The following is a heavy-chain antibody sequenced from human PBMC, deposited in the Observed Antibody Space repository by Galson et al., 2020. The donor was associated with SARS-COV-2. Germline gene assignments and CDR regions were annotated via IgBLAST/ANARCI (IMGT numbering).Heavy chain of an antibody. CDR1: GFTFNRHS. Sequence: AGSLRLSCAASGFTFNRHSMSWVRQPPGKGLEWVANIKQDESEKYYLDSVKGRFTISRDNSKNSLYLQMSSLRAEDTAVYYCTRNTYDENVYRASVIWCHGTMVTGSS. CDR2: IKQDESEK. J-gene: IGHJ3*02. V-gene: IGHV3-7*01. D-gene: IGHD3-22*01. CDR3: TRNTYDENVYRASVI.